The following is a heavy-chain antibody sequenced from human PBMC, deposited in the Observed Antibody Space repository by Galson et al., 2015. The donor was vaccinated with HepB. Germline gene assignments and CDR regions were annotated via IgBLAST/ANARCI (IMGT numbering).Heavy chain of an antibody. Sequence: SLRLSCAASGFTFSSYAMHWVRQAPGKGLEWVAVISYDGSNKYYADSVKGRFTISRDNSKNTLYLQMNGLRAEDTAVYYCARAVGATDDWFDPWGQGTLVTASS. CDR1: GFTFSSYA. V-gene: IGHV3-30*04. CDR3: ARAVGATDDWFDP. D-gene: IGHD1-26*01. J-gene: IGHJ5*02. CDR2: ISYDGSNK.